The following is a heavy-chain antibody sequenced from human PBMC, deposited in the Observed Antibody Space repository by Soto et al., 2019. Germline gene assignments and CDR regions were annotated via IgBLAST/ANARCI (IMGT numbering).Heavy chain of an antibody. V-gene: IGHV4-34*01. J-gene: IGHJ5*02. CDR2: INHSGST. D-gene: IGHD2-15*01. Sequence: SETLSLTCAVYGGSFSGYYWSWIRQPPGKGLKWLGEINHSGSTDYNPSLKSRVTISVDTSTNQFSLKLSSLTAADTAVYYCARGGVVVAANNWYGRWGQGTMGIVSS. CDR3: ARGGVVVAANNWYGR. CDR1: GGSFSGYY.